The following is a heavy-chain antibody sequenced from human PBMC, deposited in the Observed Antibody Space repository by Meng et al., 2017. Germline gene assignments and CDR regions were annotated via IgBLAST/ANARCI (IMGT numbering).Heavy chain of an antibody. CDR1: GYTFTGYY. CDR2: INPNSGGT. J-gene: IGHJ4*02. V-gene: IGHV1-2*06. D-gene: IGHD6-13*01. CDR3: ARDEDISAAGKLFGDY. Sequence: QVQLGQSGAWVKKPGASVTVSCKASGYTFTGYYMHWGRQAPGQGLEWMGRINPNSGGTNYAQKFQGRVTMTRDTSISTAYMELSGLRSDDTAMYYCARDEDISAAGKLFGDYWGQGTLVTVSS.